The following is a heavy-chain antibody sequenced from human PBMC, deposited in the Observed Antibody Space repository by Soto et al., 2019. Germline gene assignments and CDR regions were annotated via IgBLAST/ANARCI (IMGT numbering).Heavy chain of an antibody. CDR1: GFTFSSYE. CDR2: ISSSGSTI. D-gene: IGHD3-22*01. CDR3: ARGSYYYDSSGYWDY. V-gene: IGHV3-48*03. J-gene: IGHJ4*02. Sequence: GGSLRLSCAASGFTFSSYEMNWVRQAPGKGLEWVSYISSSGSTIYYADSVKGRFTISRDNAKNSLYLQMNSLRAEDTAVYYCARGSYYYDSSGYWDYWGQGTLVTVSS.